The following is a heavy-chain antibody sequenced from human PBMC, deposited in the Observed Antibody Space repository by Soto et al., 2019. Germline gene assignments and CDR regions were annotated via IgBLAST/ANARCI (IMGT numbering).Heavy chain of an antibody. Sequence: GGSLRLSCAASGFTFSSYAMSWVRQAPGKGLEWVSAISGSGGSTYYADSVKGRFTISRDNSKNTLYLQMNSLRAEDTAVYCCAKGGTCSGGSCYHLYYYYYYMDVWGKGTTVTVSS. CDR2: ISGSGGST. D-gene: IGHD2-15*01. CDR3: AKGGTCSGGSCYHLYYYYYYMDV. V-gene: IGHV3-23*01. CDR1: GFTFSSYA. J-gene: IGHJ6*03.